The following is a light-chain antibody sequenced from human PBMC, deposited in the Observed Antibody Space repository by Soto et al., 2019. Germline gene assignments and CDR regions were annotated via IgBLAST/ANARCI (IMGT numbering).Light chain of an antibody. CDR2: EVS. J-gene: IGLJ1*01. V-gene: IGLV2-14*01. CDR3: SSYTSSSTYV. CDR1: SSDVGGYNY. Sequence: QSVLTQPASVSGSPGQSITISCTGTSSDVGGYNYVSWYQQHPGKAPKLMTYEVSSRPSGVSYRFSASKSGNTASLTISGLQAEDEADYYCSSYTSSSTYVFGTGTKVTVL.